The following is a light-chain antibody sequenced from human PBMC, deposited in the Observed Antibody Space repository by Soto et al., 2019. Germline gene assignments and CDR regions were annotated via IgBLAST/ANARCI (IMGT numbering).Light chain of an antibody. CDR2: GAS. CDR1: QSVASSY. V-gene: IGKV3-15*01. Sequence: EVVLTQSPGTLSLSPGERVTLSCRASQSVASSYLAWYQQKPGRAPRLLIYGASTTATGIPGRFSGSGSGREFTLTISSLQSEDFAVYYCQQYNNWPRTFGQGTKLEIK. CDR3: QQYNNWPRT. J-gene: IGKJ2*01.